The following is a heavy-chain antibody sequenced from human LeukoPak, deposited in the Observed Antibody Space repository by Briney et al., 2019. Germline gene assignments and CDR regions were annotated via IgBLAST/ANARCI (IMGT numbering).Heavy chain of an antibody. CDR1: GGTFSSYA. V-gene: IGHV1-69*04. CDR3: ARDFHRRIAAAGHFDY. Sequence: SVKVSCQASGGTFSSYAISWVRQAPGQGLEWMGRIIPILGIANYAQKFQGRVTVTADKSTSTAYMELSSLRSEDTAVYYCARDFHRRIAAAGHFDYWSQGTLVTVSS. D-gene: IGHD6-13*01. J-gene: IGHJ4*02. CDR2: IIPILGIA.